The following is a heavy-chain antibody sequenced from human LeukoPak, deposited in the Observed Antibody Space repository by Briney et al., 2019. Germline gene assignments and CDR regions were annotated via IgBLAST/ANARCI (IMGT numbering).Heavy chain of an antibody. J-gene: IGHJ6*02. CDR1: ASSFSSYS. Sequence: GRSLRLSCAPAASSFSSYSMDWVRHAPRKGLECVSCISSISSYISYTRSVKGRFTISRDNAKNSLYQQMNSLRAEDTAVYYCARDLYCGSYYSLYYYYYGMDVWGQGTTVTVSS. CDR2: ISSISSYI. D-gene: IGHD1-26*01. V-gene: IGHV3-21*01. CDR3: ARDLYCGSYYSLYYYYYGMDV.